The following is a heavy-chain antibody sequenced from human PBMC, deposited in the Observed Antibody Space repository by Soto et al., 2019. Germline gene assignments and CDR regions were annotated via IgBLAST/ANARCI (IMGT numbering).Heavy chain of an antibody. CDR1: GYTFTSYG. V-gene: IGHV1-18*01. J-gene: IGHJ5*02. CDR3: ARRKDIVVVVAATRADWFDP. CDR2: ISAYNGNT. Sequence: QVQLVQSGAEVKKPGASVKVSCKASGYTFTSYGISWVRQAPGQGLEWMGWISAYNGNTNYAQKLQGRVTMTTDTSXXTXYXXLRSLRSDDTAVYYCARRKDIVVVVAATRADWFDPWGQGTLVTVSS. D-gene: IGHD2-15*01.